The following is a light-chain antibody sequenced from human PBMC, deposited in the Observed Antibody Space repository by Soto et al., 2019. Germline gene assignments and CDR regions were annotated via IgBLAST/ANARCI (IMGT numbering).Light chain of an antibody. CDR3: QHYSTRSGVT. V-gene: IGKV1-5*01. Sequence: ILMTQSPPTLSASVGDRVIITCRASQDISGWLAWYQQKPGKAPKLLVFDASSLEEGVPSRFSGSGSGTEFTLTVSNLRSDDFATYYCQHYSTRSGVTFGGGTKVE. CDR1: QDISGW. J-gene: IGKJ4*01. CDR2: DAS.